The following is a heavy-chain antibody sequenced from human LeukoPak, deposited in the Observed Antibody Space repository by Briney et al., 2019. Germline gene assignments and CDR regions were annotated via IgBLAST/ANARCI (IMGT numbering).Heavy chain of an antibody. D-gene: IGHD4-11*01. CDR1: GFTFSDYA. V-gene: IGHV3-23*01. J-gene: IGHJ4*02. CDR3: ARSVPDYTRFDY. Sequence: PGGSLRLSCVASGFTFSDYAMNWVRQAPGKGLEWVSTFKTNSGQVYYAESVRGRFTISRVNSKNTLYLEMSSLRAEDTALYFCARSVPDYTRFDYWGQGALVTVSS. CDR2: FKTNSGQV.